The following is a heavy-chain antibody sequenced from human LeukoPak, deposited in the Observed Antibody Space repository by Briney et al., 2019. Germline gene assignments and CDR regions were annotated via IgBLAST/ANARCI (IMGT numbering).Heavy chain of an antibody. V-gene: IGHV3-23*01. Sequence: GGSLRVSCAASGFTFSSYAMSWVRQAPGNGLEWVSAISGSGGSTYYADSVKGRFTISRDNSKNTLYLQMNSLRAEDTAVYYCAKATTEDIVVVPAAIHFDYWGQGTLVTVSS. J-gene: IGHJ4*02. CDR1: GFTFSSYA. CDR3: AKATTEDIVVVPAAIHFDY. CDR2: ISGSGGST. D-gene: IGHD2-2*02.